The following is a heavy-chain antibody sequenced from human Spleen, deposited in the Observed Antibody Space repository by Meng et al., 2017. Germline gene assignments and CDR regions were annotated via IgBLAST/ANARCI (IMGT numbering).Heavy chain of an antibody. CDR1: GFTFSSYG. J-gene: IGHJ4*02. CDR2: IWYDGSNK. Sequence: GGSLRLSCAASGFTFSSYGMHWVRQAPGKGLEWVAVIWYDGSNKYYADSVKGRFTISRDNSKNTLYLQMNSLRAEDTAVYYCARDSVTMVRGVMAYYFDYWGQGTLVTVSS. D-gene: IGHD3-10*01. CDR3: ARDSVTMVRGVMAYYFDY. V-gene: IGHV3-33*01.